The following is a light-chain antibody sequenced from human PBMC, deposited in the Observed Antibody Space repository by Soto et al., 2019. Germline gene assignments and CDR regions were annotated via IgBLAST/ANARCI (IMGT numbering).Light chain of an antibody. J-gene: IGKJ3*01. Sequence: ELVLTQSPATLSLSPGERVTLSCRASQNVSTYLAWYQQKPGQAPRLLIYDASDRATGIPARFSGSGSGTDFTLTISSLEPEDFAVYYCQQRTNWLTFGPGTKVDIK. CDR2: DAS. V-gene: IGKV3-11*01. CDR3: QQRTNWLT. CDR1: QNVSTY.